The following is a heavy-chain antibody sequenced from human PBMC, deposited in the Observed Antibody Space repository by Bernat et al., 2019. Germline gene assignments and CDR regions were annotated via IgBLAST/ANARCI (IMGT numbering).Heavy chain of an antibody. CDR3: AQRKTFDY. V-gene: IGHV3-30*15. Sequence: QVQLVESGGGVVQPGRSLRLSCAASGFTFSSYAMHWVRQAPGKGLEWVAFISYDGSSEYYADSVEGRFTISRDNSKNTLYLQMSSLRPEDTAGYYCAQRKTFDYWGQGTLVTFSS. J-gene: IGHJ4*02. CDR1: GFTFSSYA. CDR2: ISYDGSSE.